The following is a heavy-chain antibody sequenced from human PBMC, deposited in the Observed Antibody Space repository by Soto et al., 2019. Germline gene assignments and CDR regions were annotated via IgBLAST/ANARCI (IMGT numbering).Heavy chain of an antibody. J-gene: IGHJ4*02. Sequence: QVQLVQSGAEVKKPGASVKVSCKASGYTFTSYDVNWVRQATGQGLEWMGWMNPNSGNTGYAQKFQGRVTMTRNTFXSPAYMELSGLGSEDTAVYYCARGQAFCGGDCYSYWGLGTLVTVSS. CDR2: MNPNSGNT. V-gene: IGHV1-8*01. D-gene: IGHD2-21*02. CDR1: GYTFTSYD. CDR3: ARGQAFCGGDCYSY.